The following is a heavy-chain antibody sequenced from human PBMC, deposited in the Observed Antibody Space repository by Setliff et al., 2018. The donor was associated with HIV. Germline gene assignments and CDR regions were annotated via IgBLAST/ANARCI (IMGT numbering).Heavy chain of an antibody. J-gene: IGHJ4*02. D-gene: IGHD2-15*01. CDR3: AKGTPSCSFCFDN. Sequence: PSETLSLTCAVSGGSIGTANWWSWVRQPPGQGLEWIGEIYYSGNTNYNPSLKSRATMSVDKPKNHLSLKLSSVTAADTALYYCAKGTPSCSFCFDNWGLGTLVTVS. CDR1: GGSIGTANW. CDR2: IYYSGNT. V-gene: IGHV4-4*02.